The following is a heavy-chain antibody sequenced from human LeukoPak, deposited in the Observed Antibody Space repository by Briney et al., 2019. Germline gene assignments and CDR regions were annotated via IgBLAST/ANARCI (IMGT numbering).Heavy chain of an antibody. Sequence: SAKVSCKASGGTFSSYAISWVRQAPGQGLEWMGGIIPIFGTANYAQKFQGRVTITADESTSTAYMELSSLRSEDTAVYYCARGGDWSQYYFDYWGQGTLVTVSS. V-gene: IGHV1-69*13. CDR2: IIPIFGTA. CDR3: ARGGDWSQYYFDY. D-gene: IGHD2-21*02. CDR1: GGTFSSYA. J-gene: IGHJ4*02.